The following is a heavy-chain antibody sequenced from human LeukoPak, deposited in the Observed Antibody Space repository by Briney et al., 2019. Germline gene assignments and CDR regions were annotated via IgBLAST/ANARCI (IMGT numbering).Heavy chain of an antibody. CDR3: AKDMIS. CDR2: IRYDGSET. J-gene: IGHJ5*02. D-gene: IGHD3-22*01. Sequence: GGSLRLSCAASGFTFSSYSMNWVRQAPGKGLEWVAFIRYDGSETYYGDSVKGRFTISRDNSKNTLYLQMNSLRAEDTAVYYCAKDMISWGQGTLVTVSS. V-gene: IGHV3-30*02. CDR1: GFTFSSYS.